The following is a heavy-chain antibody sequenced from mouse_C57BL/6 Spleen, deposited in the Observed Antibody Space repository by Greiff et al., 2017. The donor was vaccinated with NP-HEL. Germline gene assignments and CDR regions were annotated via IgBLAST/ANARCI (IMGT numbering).Heavy chain of an antibody. V-gene: IGHV1-82*01. CDR2: IYPGDGDT. J-gene: IGHJ4*01. CDR1: GYAFSSSW. CDR3: ARRDLLGNAMDY. Sequence: QVQLQQSGPELVKPGASVKISCKASGYAFSSSWMNWVKQRPGKGLEWIGRIYPGDGDTNYNGKFKGKATLTADKSSSPAYMQLSSLTSEDSAVYFCARRDLLGNAMDYWGQGTSVTVSS. D-gene: IGHD2-1*01.